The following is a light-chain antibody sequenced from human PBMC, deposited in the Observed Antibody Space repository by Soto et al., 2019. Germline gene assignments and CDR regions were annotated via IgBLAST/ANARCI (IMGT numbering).Light chain of an antibody. CDR1: SNDVGSYYY. V-gene: IGLV2-11*01. CDR2: DVT. J-gene: IGLJ1*01. Sequence: QSALTQPRSVSGSPGQSVTISCTGTSNDVGSYYYVSWYQQHPGKAPRLIIYDVTKRASGVPDRFSGSKSGNTASLIISGLQSEDEAEYSCCSYAGSYTYVFGSGTKLTVL. CDR3: CSYAGSYTYV.